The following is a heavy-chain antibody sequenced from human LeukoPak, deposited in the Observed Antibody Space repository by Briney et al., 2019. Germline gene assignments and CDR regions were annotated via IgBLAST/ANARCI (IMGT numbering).Heavy chain of an antibody. J-gene: IGHJ4*02. CDR2: IYYSGST. V-gene: IGHV4-39*01. CDR1: GGSISSSSYY. D-gene: IGHD3-22*01. Sequence: SETLSLTCTVSGGSISSSSYYWGWIRQPPGKGLEWIGSIYYSGSTYYNPSLKSRVTISVDTSKNQFSLKLSSVTAADTAVYYCASQYDSSGYYTGYWGQGTLVTVSS. CDR3: ASQYDSSGYYTGY.